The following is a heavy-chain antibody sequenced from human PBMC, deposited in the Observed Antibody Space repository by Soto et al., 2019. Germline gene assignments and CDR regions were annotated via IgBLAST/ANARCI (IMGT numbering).Heavy chain of an antibody. V-gene: IGHV4-34*01. CDR2: INQSGST. CDR3: ARTPTP. Sequence: SETLSLTCAVYGGSFSGYYWSWIRQPPGKGLEWIGEINQSGSTNYNPSLKSRVTISVDRSKNQFSLKLSSVTAADTAVYYCARTPTPWGQGTLVTVSS. J-gene: IGHJ5*02. CDR1: GGSFSGYY. D-gene: IGHD1-26*01.